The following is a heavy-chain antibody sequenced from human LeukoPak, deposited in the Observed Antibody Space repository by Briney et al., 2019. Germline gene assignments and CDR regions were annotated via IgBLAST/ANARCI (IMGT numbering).Heavy chain of an antibody. CDR1: GFTFSSSA. CDR3: ARGGGGYVGFDY. CDR2: IKQNGSEK. Sequence: GGSLRLSCAASGFTFSSSAMSWVRQAPGKGLEWVANIKQNGSEKYYVDSVKGRFTISRDNAKNSLYLQMNSLRAEDTAVYHCARGGGGYVGFDYWGQGTWSPSPQ. J-gene: IGHJ4*02. V-gene: IGHV3-7*03. D-gene: IGHD5-12*01.